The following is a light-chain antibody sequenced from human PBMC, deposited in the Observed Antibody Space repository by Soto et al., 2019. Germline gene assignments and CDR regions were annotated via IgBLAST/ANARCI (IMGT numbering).Light chain of an antibody. V-gene: IGKV1-5*01. CDR1: QSISSW. CDR3: QRYNSYVWT. Sequence: DIQMTQSPAALSASVGDRVTITCRASQSISSWLAWYQQKPGKAPKLLIYDASSLESGVPSRFSGSGSGTEFTLTISSLQPDDFATYYCQRYNSYVWTFGQGTKVDIK. CDR2: DAS. J-gene: IGKJ1*01.